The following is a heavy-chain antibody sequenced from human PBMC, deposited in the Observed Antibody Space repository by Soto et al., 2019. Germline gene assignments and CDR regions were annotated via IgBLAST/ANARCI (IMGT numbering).Heavy chain of an antibody. J-gene: IGHJ4*02. CDR3: ARDSDTSGYYSIFDS. CDR1: GFTFSTYG. D-gene: IGHD3-22*01. CDR2: IWSDGRNK. V-gene: IGHV3-33*01. Sequence: PGGSLRLSSAASGFTFSTYGIHWVRQAPGKGLEWVSVIWSDGRNKYYADSVKGRFTISRDNSKNTVYLEMNSPRAEDTAVYYCARDSDTSGYYSIFDSWGQGTLVTVSS.